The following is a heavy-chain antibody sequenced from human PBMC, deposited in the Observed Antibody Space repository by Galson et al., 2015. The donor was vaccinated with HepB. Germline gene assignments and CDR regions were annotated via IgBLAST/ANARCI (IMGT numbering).Heavy chain of an antibody. V-gene: IGHV3-13*01. D-gene: IGHD1-26*01. CDR2: IGTAGET. CDR1: GFTFSTYD. Sequence: SLRLSCAASGFTFSTYDMHWVRQVTGKGLEWVSTIGTAGETYYPGSVKGRFTISRENAKKSVYLQMNSLRGGDTAVYYCARGEGIVRGGDFDNWGQGTLVTVSS. CDR3: ARGEGIVRGGDFDN. J-gene: IGHJ4*02.